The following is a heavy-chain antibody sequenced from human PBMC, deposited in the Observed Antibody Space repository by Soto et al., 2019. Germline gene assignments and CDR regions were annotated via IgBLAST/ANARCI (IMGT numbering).Heavy chain of an antibody. V-gene: IGHV1-3*01. CDR1: GYTFTSYA. D-gene: IGHD3-9*01. Sequence: ASVKVSCKASGYTFTSYAMHWVRQAPGQRLEWMGWINAGNGNTKYSQKFQGRVTITRDTSASTAYMELSSLRSEDTAVYYCARDHYECYHILTGYRGFDPCRQRTLVPVYS. J-gene: IGHJ5*02. CDR3: ARDHYECYHILTGYRGFDP. CDR2: INAGNGNT.